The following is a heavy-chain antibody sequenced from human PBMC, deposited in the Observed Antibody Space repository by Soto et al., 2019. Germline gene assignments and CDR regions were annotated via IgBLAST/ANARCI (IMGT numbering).Heavy chain of an antibody. V-gene: IGHV3-73*01. D-gene: IGHD1-26*01. CDR1: GLTFSGSA. Sequence: EVQLVESGGGLVQPGGSLKLSCAASGLTFSGSAMNWVRQASGRGREWVGRIRGKADNYATAYAASVKGRFTISRDDSKNTAYLQMHNLKTEDTAVYYCTRWVVGAADAFDIWGQGTMVTVSS. CDR3: TRWVVGAADAFDI. J-gene: IGHJ3*02. CDR2: IRGKADNYAT.